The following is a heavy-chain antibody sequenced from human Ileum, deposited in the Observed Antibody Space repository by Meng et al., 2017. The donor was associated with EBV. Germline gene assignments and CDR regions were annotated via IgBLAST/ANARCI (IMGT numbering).Heavy chain of an antibody. CDR2: ISYDGNIA. J-gene: IGHJ4*02. V-gene: IGHV3-30*18. CDR1: GFTFSNYA. D-gene: IGHD1-26*01. Sequence: QVQLVESGGCVVQPGRSLGSSCAASGFTFSNYAMDWVRQAPDKGLEWVALISYDGNIAYYADSVKGRFAISRDNSKNTLYLLMNSLRAEDSAVYYCAKERTGFYAELWGQGTLVTVSS. CDR3: AKERTGFYAEL.